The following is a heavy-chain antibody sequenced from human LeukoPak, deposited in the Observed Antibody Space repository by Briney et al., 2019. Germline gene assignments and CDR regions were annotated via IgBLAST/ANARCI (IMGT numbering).Heavy chain of an antibody. CDR1: GFTVSSNY. J-gene: IGHJ4*02. D-gene: IGHD4-23*01. Sequence: GGSLRLSSAASGFTVSSNYMSWVRQAPGKGLEWVSVIYSGGSTYYADSVKGRFTISRDNSKNTLYLQMNSLRAEDTAVYYCARDTDYGGDYWGQGTLVTVSS. CDR2: IYSGGST. CDR3: ARDTDYGGDY. V-gene: IGHV3-53*01.